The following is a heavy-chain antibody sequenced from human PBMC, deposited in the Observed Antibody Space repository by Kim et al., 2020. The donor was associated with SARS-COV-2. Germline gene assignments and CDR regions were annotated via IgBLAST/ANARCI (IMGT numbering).Heavy chain of an antibody. J-gene: IGHJ5*02. D-gene: IGHD3-3*01. CDR3: ARRDLLEWFWFDP. V-gene: IGHV4-39*01. CDR1: GGSISSSSYY. CDR2: IYYSGST. Sequence: SETLSLTCTVSGGSISSSSYYWGWIRQPPGKGLEWIGSIYYSGSTYYNPSLKSRVTISVDTSKNQFSLKLSSVTAADTAVYYCARRDLLEWFWFDPWGQGTLVTVSS.